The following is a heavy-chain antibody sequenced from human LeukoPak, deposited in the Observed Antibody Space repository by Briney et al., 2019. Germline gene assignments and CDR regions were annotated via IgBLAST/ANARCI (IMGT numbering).Heavy chain of an antibody. V-gene: IGHV3-30*18. D-gene: IGHD3-10*01. J-gene: IGHJ4*02. Sequence: GGSLRLSCAASGFTFDDYGMSWVRQAPGKGLEWVAVISYDGSNKYYADSVKGRFTISRDNSKNTLYLQMNSLRAEDTAVYYCAKAQNGSGSYAFDYWGQGTLVTVSS. CDR3: AKAQNGSGSYAFDY. CDR1: GFTFDDYG. CDR2: ISYDGSNK.